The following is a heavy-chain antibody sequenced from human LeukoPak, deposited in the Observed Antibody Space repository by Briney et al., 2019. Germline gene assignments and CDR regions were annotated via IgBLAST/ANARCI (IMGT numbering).Heavy chain of an antibody. CDR2: IYYSGST. V-gene: IGHV4-39*01. CDR1: GGSISSSSYY. Sequence: PSETLSLTCTVSGGSISSSSYYWGWIRQPPGKGLEWIGSIYYSGSTYYNPSLKSRVTISVDTSKNQFSLKLSSVTAADTAVYYCARQKRYSGSYFDYWGQGTLVTVSS. D-gene: IGHD1-26*01. CDR3: ARQKRYSGSYFDY. J-gene: IGHJ4*02.